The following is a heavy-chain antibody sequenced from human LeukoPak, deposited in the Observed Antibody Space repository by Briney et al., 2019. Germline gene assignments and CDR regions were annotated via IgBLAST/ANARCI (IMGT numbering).Heavy chain of an antibody. V-gene: IGHV3-23*01. Sequence: GGSLRLSCAASGFTFNDYAMTWVRPAPGKGRAWVASISGSGVMTYYADSVKGRFTVSGDNSKNTLYLQMNRLRGENTAVYYCAKVPLRTGLKYFDYWGQGTLVTVSS. J-gene: IGHJ4*02. CDR2: ISGSGVMT. D-gene: IGHD3/OR15-3a*01. CDR3: AKVPLRTGLKYFDY. CDR1: GFTFNDYA.